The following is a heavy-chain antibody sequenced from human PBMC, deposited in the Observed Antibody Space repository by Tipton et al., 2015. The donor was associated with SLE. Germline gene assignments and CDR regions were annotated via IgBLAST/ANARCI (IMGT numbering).Heavy chain of an antibody. V-gene: IGHV3-11*04. Sequence: SLRLSCAASGFSVSDHYMTWIRQAPGKGLEWVSHSSNSGSSIYYADSVKGRFTISRDNARNSLFLQMNSLRAEDTAVYYCARSSRTWAYHMLFGDFWGQGTRVTVSS. CDR1: GFSVSDHY. CDR3: ARSSRTWAYHMLFGDF. CDR2: SSNSGSSI. D-gene: IGHD1-26*01. J-gene: IGHJ4*02.